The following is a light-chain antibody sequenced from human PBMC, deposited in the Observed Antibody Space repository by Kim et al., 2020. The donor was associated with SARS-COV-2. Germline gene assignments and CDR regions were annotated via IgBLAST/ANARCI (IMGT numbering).Light chain of an antibody. V-gene: IGKV1-39*01. CDR2: AAS. Sequence: DIQRTQSPSSLSASVGDRVTITCRASQSVTNHLNWYQQKPGKAPKLLIYAASTLQTGVPSGFSGSGSGTDFTLTISSLQPEDFATYFCQQTYSGPYTFGQGTKLEI. J-gene: IGKJ2*01. CDR3: QQTYSGPYT. CDR1: QSVTNH.